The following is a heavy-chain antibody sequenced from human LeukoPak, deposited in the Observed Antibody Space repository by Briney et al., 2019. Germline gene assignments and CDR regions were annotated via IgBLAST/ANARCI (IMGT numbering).Heavy chain of an antibody. J-gene: IGHJ4*02. CDR2: ISSSSSTI. CDR1: GFTFSSYS. D-gene: IGHD3-22*01. CDR3: AREGGKRTYYYDSSGLPLGY. V-gene: IGHV3-48*04. Sequence: PGGSLGLSCAASGFTFSSYSMNWVRQAPGKGLEWVSYISSSSSTIYYADSVKGRFTISRDNAKNSLYLQMNSLRAEDTAVYYCAREGGKRTYYYDSSGLPLGYWGQGTLVTVSS.